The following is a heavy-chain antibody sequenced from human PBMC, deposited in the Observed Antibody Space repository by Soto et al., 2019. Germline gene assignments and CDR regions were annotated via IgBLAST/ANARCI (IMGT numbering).Heavy chain of an antibody. J-gene: IGHJ4*02. V-gene: IGHV4-39*01. CDR2: IYYSGST. CDR3: AGITIFGVVTLFDY. CDR1: GGSISSSSYY. Sequence: QLQLQESGPGLVKPSETLSLTCTVSGGSISSSSYYWGWIRQPPGKGLEWIGSIYYSGSTYYNPSLKSRVTISVDTSKNQFSLKLSSVTAADTAVYYCAGITIFGVVTLFDYWGQGTLVTVSS. D-gene: IGHD3-3*01.